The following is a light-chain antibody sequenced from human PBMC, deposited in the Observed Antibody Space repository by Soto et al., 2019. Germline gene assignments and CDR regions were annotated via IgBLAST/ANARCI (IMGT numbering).Light chain of an antibody. J-gene: IGKJ3*01. CDR2: AAS. CDR1: QSISSY. CDR3: QKYNSAPLT. V-gene: IGKV1-27*01. Sequence: DIQMTQSPSSLSASVGDRVTITCRASQSISSYLAWYQQKPGKVPKLLIYAASTLQSGVPSRFSGSRSGTDFTLTVSSLQPEDVATYYCQKYNSAPLTFGPGTKVDIK.